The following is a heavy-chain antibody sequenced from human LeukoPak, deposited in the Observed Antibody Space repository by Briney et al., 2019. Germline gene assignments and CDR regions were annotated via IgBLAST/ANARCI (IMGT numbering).Heavy chain of an antibody. CDR3: ARDGYCSGSSCYSTTDY. J-gene: IGHJ4*02. D-gene: IGHD2-15*01. V-gene: IGHV3-30*03. CDR2: ISYDRSNK. CDR1: GFTFSSYG. Sequence: GGSLRLSCAASGFTFSSYGMHWVRQAPGKGLEWVAVISYDRSNKYYADSVKGRFTISRDNAKNSLYLQMNSLRAEDTAVYYCARDGYCSGSSCYSTTDYWGQGTLVTVSS.